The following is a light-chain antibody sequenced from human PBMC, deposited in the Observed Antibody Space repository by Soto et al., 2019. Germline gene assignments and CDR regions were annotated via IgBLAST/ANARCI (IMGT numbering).Light chain of an antibody. CDR1: QGISTY. V-gene: IGKV1-9*01. CDR3: QQLNSYPRT. Sequence: DIQLTQSPSFLSASVGDRVTITCRASQGISTYLAWYQQKPGKAPKVLMYAAFTLQRGVPSRFSGSGSGTEFTLTISILQPEDFATYYCQQLNSYPRTFGQGTKVEIK. CDR2: AAF. J-gene: IGKJ1*01.